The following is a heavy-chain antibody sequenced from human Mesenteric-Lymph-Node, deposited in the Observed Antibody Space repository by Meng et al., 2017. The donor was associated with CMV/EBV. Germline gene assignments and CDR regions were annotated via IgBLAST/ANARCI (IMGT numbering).Heavy chain of an antibody. Sequence: SVKVSCKASGYTFTGYYMHWVRQAPGQGLEWMGGIIPILGIANYAQKFQGRVTITADKSTSTAYMELSSLRSEDTAVYYCARGVTPRGYSSSWYSFWFDPWGQGTLVTVSS. CDR2: IIPILGIA. J-gene: IGHJ5*02. CDR1: GYTFTGYY. CDR3: ARGVTPRGYSSSWYSFWFDP. V-gene: IGHV1-69*10. D-gene: IGHD6-13*01.